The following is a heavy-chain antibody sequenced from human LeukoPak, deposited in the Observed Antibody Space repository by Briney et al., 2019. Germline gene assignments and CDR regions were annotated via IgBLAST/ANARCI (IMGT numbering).Heavy chain of an antibody. CDR1: VGTFSSYA. D-gene: IGHD3-9*01. J-gene: IGHJ6*04. Sequence: SVKVSFKASVGTFSSYAISWVRQAPGQGLEWMGGIIPIFGTANYAQKFQGRVTITADKSTSTAYMELSSLRSEDTAVYYCAVYDILTGYYTTPPLYYYYYGMDVWGKGTTVTVSS. V-gene: IGHV1-69*06. CDR2: IIPIFGTA. CDR3: AVYDILTGYYTTPPLYYYYYGMDV.